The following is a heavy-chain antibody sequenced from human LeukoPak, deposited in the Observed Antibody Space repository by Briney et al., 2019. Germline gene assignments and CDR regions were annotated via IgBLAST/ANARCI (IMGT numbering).Heavy chain of an antibody. CDR2: ISSSSSYI. CDR1: GFTFSSYS. J-gene: IGHJ4*02. Sequence: GGSLRLSCAASGFTFSSYSMNWVRQAPGKGLEWVSSISSSSSYIYYADSVKGRFTISRDNAKNSLYLQMNSLRAEDTAVYYCALIVVVAASDLGDYWGQGTLVTVSS. D-gene: IGHD2-15*01. CDR3: ALIVVVAASDLGDY. V-gene: IGHV3-21*01.